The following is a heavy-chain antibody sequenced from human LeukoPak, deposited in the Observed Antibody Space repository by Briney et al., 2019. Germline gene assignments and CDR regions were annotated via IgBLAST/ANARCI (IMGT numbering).Heavy chain of an antibody. J-gene: IGHJ4*02. CDR1: GGSFSGYY. D-gene: IGHD3-22*01. CDR2: INHSGST. CDR3: ASLGYYDSSGYYRNPDY. V-gene: IGHV4-34*01. Sequence: SETLSFTCAVYGGSFSGYYWSWIRQPPGKGLEWIGEINHSGSTNYNPSLKSRVTISVDTSKNQFSLKLSSVTAADTAVYYCASLGYYDSSGYYRNPDYWGQGTLVTVSS.